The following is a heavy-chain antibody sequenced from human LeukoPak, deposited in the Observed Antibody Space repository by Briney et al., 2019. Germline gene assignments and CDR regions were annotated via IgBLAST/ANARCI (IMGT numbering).Heavy chain of an antibody. D-gene: IGHD4-23*01. Sequence: GGSLRLSCAASGFTFSNYWMHWVRQAPGKGLVWVSHINSDGSRINYADSVKGRFTMSRDNAKNSLYLQMNTLRAEDTAVYYCARGGALAGGHFDSWGQGTLVSASS. CDR3: ARGGALAGGHFDS. J-gene: IGHJ4*02. CDR1: GFTFSNYW. V-gene: IGHV3-74*01. CDR2: INSDGSRI.